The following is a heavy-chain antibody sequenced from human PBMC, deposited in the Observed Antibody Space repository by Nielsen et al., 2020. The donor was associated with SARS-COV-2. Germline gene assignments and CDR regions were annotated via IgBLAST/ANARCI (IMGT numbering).Heavy chain of an antibody. CDR3: ARARATIFGLVMSYGMDV. V-gene: IGHV1-8*01. CDR1: GYTFNNYD. J-gene: IGHJ6*02. CDR2: IDPNNGNT. D-gene: IGHD3/OR15-3a*01. Sequence: APVKVSCKASGYTFNNYDINWVRQATGQGLEWMGWIDPNNGNTGYTQKFQGRVTMTRDTSISTAYMELSSLRSDDTAVYYCARARATIFGLVMSYGMDVWGQGTTVAVSS.